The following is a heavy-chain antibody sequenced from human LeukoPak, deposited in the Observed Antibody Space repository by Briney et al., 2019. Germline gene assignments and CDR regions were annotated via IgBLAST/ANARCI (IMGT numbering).Heavy chain of an antibody. V-gene: IGHV4-34*01. D-gene: IGHD3-10*01. J-gene: IGHJ4*02. Sequence: SETLSLTCAVYGGSFSGYYWSWIRQPPGKGLEWIGEINHSGSTNYNPSLKSRVTISVDTSENQFSLKLSSVTAADTAVYYCARGADYGSGSLESGYWGQGTLVTVSS. CDR1: GGSFSGYY. CDR3: ARGADYGSGSLESGY. CDR2: INHSGST.